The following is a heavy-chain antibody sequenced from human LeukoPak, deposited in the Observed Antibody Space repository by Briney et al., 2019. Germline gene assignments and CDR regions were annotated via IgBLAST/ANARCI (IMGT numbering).Heavy chain of an antibody. Sequence: GGSLRLSYAASGFTFSSYAMHWVRQAPGKGLEWVAVISYDGSNKYYADSVKGRFTISRDNSKNTLYLQMNSLRAEDTAVYYCARGVVPAAILGAFDIWGQGTMVTVSS. D-gene: IGHD2-2*01. CDR3: ARGVVPAAILGAFDI. J-gene: IGHJ3*02. CDR1: GFTFSSYA. CDR2: ISYDGSNK. V-gene: IGHV3-30-3*01.